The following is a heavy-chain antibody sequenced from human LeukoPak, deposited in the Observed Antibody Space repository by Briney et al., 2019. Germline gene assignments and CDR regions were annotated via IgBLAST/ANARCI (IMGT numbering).Heavy chain of an antibody. CDR1: GYTFTSYD. CDR3: ARDFSSGYYMDV. V-gene: IGHV1-8*01. CDR2: MNPNSGNT. J-gene: IGHJ6*03. D-gene: IGHD3-3*01. Sequence: ASVKVSCKASGYTFTSYDINWVRQATGQGLEWMGWMNPNSGNTGYAQKFQGRVTMTRNTSISTAYMELSSLRSEDTAVYYCARDFSSGYYMDVWGKGTTVTVSS.